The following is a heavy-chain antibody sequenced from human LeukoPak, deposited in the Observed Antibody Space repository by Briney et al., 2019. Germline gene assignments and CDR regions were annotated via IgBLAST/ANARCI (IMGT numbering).Heavy chain of an antibody. V-gene: IGHV3-74*01. Sequence: GSLRLSCAASGFTFSSYWMHWVRQAPGKGLVWVSRINSDGSSTSYADSVKGRFTISRDNAKNTLYLQMNSLRAEDTAVYYCARGGSRYYDLGMVWGQGTTVTVSS. CDR3: ARGGSRYYDLGMV. CDR2: INSDGSST. CDR1: GFTFSSYW. J-gene: IGHJ6*02. D-gene: IGHD3-3*01.